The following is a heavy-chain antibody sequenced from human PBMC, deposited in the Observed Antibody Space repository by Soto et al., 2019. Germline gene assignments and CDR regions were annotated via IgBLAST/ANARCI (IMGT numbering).Heavy chain of an antibody. CDR1: VFMFSSYT. J-gene: IGHJ1*01. D-gene: IGHD3-16*01. CDR2: ISDDSSYI. CDR3: ATPYYFNH. V-gene: IGHV3-21*06. Sequence: GGSLRLSCAASVFMFSSYTMNWVRQAPGKGLEWLSSISDDSSYIDYADSLRGRFTVSRDNARNSLYLQIDSLGVEDTAVYYCATPYYFNHWGPGTLVTVSS.